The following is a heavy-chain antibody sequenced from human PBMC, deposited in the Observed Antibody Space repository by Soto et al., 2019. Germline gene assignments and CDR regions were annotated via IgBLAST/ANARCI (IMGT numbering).Heavy chain of an antibody. CDR1: GFTFSTYW. V-gene: IGHV3-7*01. CDR3: ARDRRAVLDY. CDR2: IGQDGSEK. J-gene: IGHJ4*02. D-gene: IGHD6-19*01. Sequence: QPGGSLRLSCAGSGFTFSTYWMSWVRQAPGKGLEWVADIGQDGSEKYYGDSVKGRFTISRDNAKNSLYLQMNSLRAEDTAVYYCARDRRAVLDYWGQGTLVTVSS.